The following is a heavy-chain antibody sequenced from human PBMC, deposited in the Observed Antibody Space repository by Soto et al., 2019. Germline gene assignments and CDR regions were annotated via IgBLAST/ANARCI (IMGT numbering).Heavy chain of an antibody. D-gene: IGHD5-18*01. CDR2: IYYSGST. J-gene: IGHJ6*02. CDR3: ASASGGYSYCGNHYYYGMHV. V-gene: IGHV4-30-4*01. CDR1: GGSISSGDYY. Sequence: QVQLQESGPGLVKPSQTLSLTCTVSGGSISSGDYYWSWIRQPPGKGLEWIGYIYYSGSTYYNPSLKSIVTLSVDTSKNQFSLKLSSVTVADTAVYYCASASGGYSYCGNHYYYGMHVWGRGTTVTVSS.